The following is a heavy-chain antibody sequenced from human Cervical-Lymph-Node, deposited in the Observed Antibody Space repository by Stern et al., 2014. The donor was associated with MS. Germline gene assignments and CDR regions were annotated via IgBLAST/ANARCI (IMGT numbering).Heavy chain of an antibody. CDR2: INPSGGTT. CDR3: ARGEGRFAY. CDR1: GYAFTRYF. V-gene: IGHV1-46*01. D-gene: IGHD3-3*01. Sequence: QLVQSGAEVKKPGASVKVSCKASGYAFTRYFIQWVRQAPGQGLELMGLINPSGGTTIYAQKFLGRVTITRDTSTSTVYMDLSSLRSEDTAVYYCARGEGRFAYWGQGTLVTVSS. J-gene: IGHJ4*02.